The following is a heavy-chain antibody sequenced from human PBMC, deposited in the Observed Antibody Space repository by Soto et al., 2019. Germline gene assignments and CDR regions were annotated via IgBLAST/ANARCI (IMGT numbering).Heavy chain of an antibody. D-gene: IGHD2-15*01. CDR1: GFTVSGYY. Sequence: QVQLVESGGGLVKPGGSLRLSCAASGFTVSGYYMSWIRQAPGKGLDWVSYISSSGSTTYYADSVKGRFTISRDTAKNSLFLQMNSLRAEDTAVYYCARDRRDCCGGSCYHKSFDIWGQGTVVTVSS. V-gene: IGHV3-11*01. J-gene: IGHJ3*02. CDR3: ARDRRDCCGGSCYHKSFDI. CDR2: ISSSGSTT.